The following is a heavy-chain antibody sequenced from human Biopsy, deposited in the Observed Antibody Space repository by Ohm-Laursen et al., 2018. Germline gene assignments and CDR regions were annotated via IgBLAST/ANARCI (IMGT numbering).Heavy chain of an antibody. V-gene: IGHV1-2*02. J-gene: IGHJ5*02. Sequence: ASVKVSCKASGYTFYSYGITWVRQAPGQGLEWMGWIDTINGGARYAQKFQGRVTMTRDTSISTAYMELSRLTSDDTAVYYCARERDPWGQGTLVTVSS. CDR3: ARERDP. CDR2: IDTINGGA. CDR1: GYTFYSYG.